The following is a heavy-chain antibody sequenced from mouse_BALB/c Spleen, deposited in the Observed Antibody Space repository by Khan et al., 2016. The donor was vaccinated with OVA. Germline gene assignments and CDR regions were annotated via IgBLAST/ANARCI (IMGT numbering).Heavy chain of an antibody. Sequence: QVQLKESGPELVKPGASVKMSCKASGYTFTDYVISWVKQRTGQGLEWIGEIYPGSGTTYYSEKFKGKATLTADKSSNTAYMQLSSLTSEYSAVYFCARFYYGSKVYYFDYWGQGTTLTVSS. J-gene: IGHJ2*01. CDR2: IYPGSGTT. D-gene: IGHD1-1*01. V-gene: IGHV1-77*01. CDR1: GYTFTDYV. CDR3: ARFYYGSKVYYFDY.